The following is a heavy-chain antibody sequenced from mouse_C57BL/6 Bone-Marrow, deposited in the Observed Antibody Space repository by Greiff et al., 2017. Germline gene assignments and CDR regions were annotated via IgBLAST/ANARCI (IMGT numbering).Heavy chain of an antibody. Sequence: LVESGAELVRPGTSVKMSCKASGYTFTNYWIGWAKQRPGHGLEWIGDIYPGGGYTNYNEKFKGKATLTADKSSSTAYMQFSSLTSEDSAIYYCARGGTGGCDYWGQGTTLTVSS. CDR1: GYTFTNYW. D-gene: IGHD4-1*01. V-gene: IGHV1-63*01. J-gene: IGHJ2*01. CDR3: ARGGTGGCDY. CDR2: IYPGGGYT.